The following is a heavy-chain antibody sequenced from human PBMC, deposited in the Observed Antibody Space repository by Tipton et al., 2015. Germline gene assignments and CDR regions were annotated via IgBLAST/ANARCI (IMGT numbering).Heavy chain of an antibody. CDR2: LSPNSGAT. V-gene: IGHV1-8*02. CDR3: ARLATLTTPRGY. J-gene: IGHJ4*02. Sequence: QLVQSGAEVKKPGASVKVSCRASGYRFTAYYIHWVRQAPGQGLEWMGWLSPNSGATYYAQKFQGRVTMTRNTSISTAYMELSSLRSEDTAVYYCARLATLTTPRGYWGQGTLVTVSS. CDR1: GYRFTAYY. D-gene: IGHD4-11*01.